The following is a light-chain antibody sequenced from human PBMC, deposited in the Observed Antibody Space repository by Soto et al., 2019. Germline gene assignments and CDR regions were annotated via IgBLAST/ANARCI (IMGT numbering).Light chain of an antibody. J-gene: IGKJ4*01. CDR3: QQHGSLQT. V-gene: IGKV3-20*01. Sequence: EIVLTQSPGTLSLSPGERAALSCRASQSVSSTYLAWYQQKPGQPPRLLIYGASSRATGIPDRFTGSGSGTDFAGNVGRMQPEGLAEYYCQQHGSLQTFGGGTKVEIK. CDR1: QSVSSTY. CDR2: GAS.